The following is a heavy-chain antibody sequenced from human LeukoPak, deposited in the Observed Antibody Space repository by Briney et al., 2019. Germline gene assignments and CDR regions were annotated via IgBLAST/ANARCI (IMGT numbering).Heavy chain of an antibody. CDR3: ARQSISGSSLSYFDY. D-gene: IGHD3-22*01. CDR2: IYESWST. V-gene: IGHV4-59*01. CDR1: GGSISSYY. J-gene: IGHJ4*02. Sequence: KPSETLSLTCTVSGGSISSYYWSWIRQPPGKGLEWIGNIYESWSTNYNPSLKSRVTISVDTSKNQCSLKLSSVTAADTAVYYCARQSISGSSLSYFDYWGQGTLVNVSS.